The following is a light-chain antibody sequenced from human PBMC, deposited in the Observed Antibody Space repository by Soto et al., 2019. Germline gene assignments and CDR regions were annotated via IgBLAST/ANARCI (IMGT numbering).Light chain of an antibody. CDR3: QQYGSSPNT. CDR1: QSVSSSY. Sequence: PGERATLSCRASQSVSSSYLAWYQQKPGQAPRLLIYGASSRATGIPDRFSGSGSGTDFTLTISRLEPEDFAVYYCQQYGSSPNTFGQGTKVDIK. V-gene: IGKV3-20*01. J-gene: IGKJ1*01. CDR2: GAS.